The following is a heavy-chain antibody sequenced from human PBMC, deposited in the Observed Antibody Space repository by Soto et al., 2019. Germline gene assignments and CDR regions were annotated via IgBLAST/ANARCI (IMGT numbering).Heavy chain of an antibody. Sequence: ASVKVSCKASGYTFTGYYMHWVRQAPGQGLEWMGWINPNSGGTNYAQKFQGWVTMTRDTSISTAYMELSRLRSDDTAVYYCARAAERRHELEHYDILTGPHYYYYGMDVWGQGTTVTVSS. D-gene: IGHD3-9*01. J-gene: IGHJ6*02. CDR2: INPNSGGT. V-gene: IGHV1-2*04. CDR3: ARAAERRHELEHYDILTGPHYYYYGMDV. CDR1: GYTFTGYY.